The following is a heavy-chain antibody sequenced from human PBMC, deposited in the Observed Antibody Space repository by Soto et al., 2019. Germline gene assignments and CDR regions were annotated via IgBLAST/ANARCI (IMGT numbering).Heavy chain of an antibody. D-gene: IGHD3-10*01. CDR2: ISGGGDAA. Sequence: EVQLLESGGGLVQPGGSLRLSCAGSGFTFINFAMNWVRQAPGKGLEWVSTISGGGDAAFFADSVRGRFTISRDNSKDAVTLQRISLGVDDTAVYYCARKVPGSTSRPDYWYFDLWGRGTLVTVSS. CDR3: ARKVPGSTSRPDYWYFDL. J-gene: IGHJ2*01. V-gene: IGHV3-23*01. CDR1: GFTFINFA.